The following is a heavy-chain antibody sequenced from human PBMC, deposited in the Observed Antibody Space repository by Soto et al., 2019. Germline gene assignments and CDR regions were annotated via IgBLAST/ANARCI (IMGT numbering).Heavy chain of an antibody. CDR3: ARLHCNSPNCVPLDP. CDR1: GGSISSVSYY. V-gene: IGHV4-39*01. J-gene: IGHJ5*02. CDR2: IYYSGSA. D-gene: IGHD2-2*01. Sequence: QLQLQESGPGLVKPSETLSLTCSVSGGSISSVSYYWGWIRQPPGKGMEWIGSIYYSGSAYYSPSLQSRVTMSVDTSTNQLSLELRSVTAADTAVYYCARLHCNSPNCVPLDPWGQGTLVTVSS.